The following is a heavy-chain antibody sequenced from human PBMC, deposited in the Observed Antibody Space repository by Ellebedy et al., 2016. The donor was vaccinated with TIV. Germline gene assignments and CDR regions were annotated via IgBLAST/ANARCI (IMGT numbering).Heavy chain of an antibody. Sequence: GESLKISCSASGLTFSNYAMHWVRQAPGKGLEYVSAISNNGGSTYYADSVKGRFTISRDNSKNTLYHQMSSLRAEDTAVYYCVPRMVVAFEYWGQGTLVTVSS. CDR2: ISNNGGST. CDR1: GLTFSNYA. D-gene: IGHD2-21*01. V-gene: IGHV3-64D*09. CDR3: VPRMVVAFEY. J-gene: IGHJ4*02.